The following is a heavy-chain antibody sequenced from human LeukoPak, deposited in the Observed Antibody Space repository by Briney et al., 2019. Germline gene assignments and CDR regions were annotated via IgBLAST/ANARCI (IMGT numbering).Heavy chain of an antibody. CDR2: INPNSGGT. D-gene: IGHD3-10*01. Sequence: ASVKVSCKASGYTFTGYYMHWVRQAPGQGLEWMGWINPNSGGTNYAQKFQGRVTMTRDTSISTAYMELSSLRSEDTAVYYCARRGAYGSGSNYYYYYYMGVWGKGTTVTISS. CDR1: GYTFTGYY. J-gene: IGHJ6*03. V-gene: IGHV1-2*02. CDR3: ARRGAYGSGSNYYYYYYMGV.